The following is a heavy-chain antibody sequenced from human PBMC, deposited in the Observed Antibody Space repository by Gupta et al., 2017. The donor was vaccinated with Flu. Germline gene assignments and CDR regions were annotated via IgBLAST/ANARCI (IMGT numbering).Heavy chain of an antibody. CDR2: LSSRDYP. Sequence: VQLVESGGSLVQLGGSLWLSCAASGFTLSGHDVSWVRPAPGKAVAWGSFLSSRDYPYYTESVKGRFTISRDSAKNSVYLQMDSLRAEDTALYYCARCHWDSWGKGTLVTVSS. CDR1: GFTLSGHD. V-gene: IGHV3-48*03. J-gene: IGHJ4*02. CDR3: ARCHWDS.